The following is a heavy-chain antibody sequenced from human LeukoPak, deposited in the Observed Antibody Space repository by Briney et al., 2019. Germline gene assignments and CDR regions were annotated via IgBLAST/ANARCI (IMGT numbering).Heavy chain of an antibody. CDR3: AQSAGIVVVTAEDEYFRH. CDR1: GFSLTSPGVG. Sequence: SGPTLVKPTQTLTLTCTVSGFSLTSPGVGVAWIRQPPGKALEWLAVINWDDDRRYSASLKSRLTITKDTSKNQVVLTMTNMDPVDTGTYYCAQSAGIVVVTAEDEYFRHWGQGTLVTVSS. D-gene: IGHD2-21*02. J-gene: IGHJ1*01. CDR2: INWDDDR. V-gene: IGHV2-5*02.